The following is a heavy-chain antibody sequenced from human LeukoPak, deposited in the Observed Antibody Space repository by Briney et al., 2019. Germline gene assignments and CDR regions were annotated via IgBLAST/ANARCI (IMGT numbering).Heavy chain of an antibody. CDR3: AKDAIRGNGIYDAFDI. Sequence: GGSLRLSCAASGFTFDTYAMSWVRQAPGKGLEWVSTIGNTETYYADSVKGRFTISRDNRQNTVYLQMTSLRAEDTAVYFCAKDAIRGNGIYDAFDIWGQGTRVTVPS. V-gene: IGHV3-23*01. CDR2: IGNTET. J-gene: IGHJ3*02. CDR1: GFTFDTYA. D-gene: IGHD3-10*01.